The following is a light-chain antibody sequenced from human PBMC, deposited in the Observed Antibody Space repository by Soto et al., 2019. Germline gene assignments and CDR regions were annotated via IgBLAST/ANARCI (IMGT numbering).Light chain of an antibody. V-gene: IGKV1-5*03. CDR2: AAS. J-gene: IGKJ1*01. CDR1: QSISTW. Sequence: DIQMTQSPSTLSASVGDRVTITCRASQSISTWLAWYQQKPGKAPKLMIYAASSLESGVPSRFSGSGSGTEFTLTISSLQPDDSATYYCQQYDDYWTFGQGTNVEIK. CDR3: QQYDDYWT.